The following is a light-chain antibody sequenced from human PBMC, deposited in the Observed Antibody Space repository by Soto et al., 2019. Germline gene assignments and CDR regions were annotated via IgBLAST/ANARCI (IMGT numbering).Light chain of an antibody. CDR1: QTISFW. J-gene: IGKJ2*01. Sequence: DIQMTQSPSTLSASVGDRVAITCRASQTISFWLAWYQQKPGKAPKLLIFQASSLESGVPSRFRGSGSGTEFTLTINSLQVDDSATYYCQQYSSLPYTFGPGTKLEIK. CDR3: QQYSSLPYT. CDR2: QAS. V-gene: IGKV1-5*03.